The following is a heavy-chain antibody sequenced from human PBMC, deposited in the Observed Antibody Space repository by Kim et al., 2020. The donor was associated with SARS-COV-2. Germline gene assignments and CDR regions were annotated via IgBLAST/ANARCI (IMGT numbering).Heavy chain of an antibody. Sequence: SETLSLTCAVYGGSFSGYYWSWIRQPPGKGLEWIWEINHSGSTNYNPSLKSRVPITVDTSTNQFSLKLSSVTAAATAASYCASGAGYYDSSGYHGMDVLG. V-gene: IGHV4-34*01. CDR3: ASGAGYYDSSGYHGMDV. CDR2: INHSGST. D-gene: IGHD3-22*01. J-gene: IGHJ6*01. CDR1: GGSFSGYY.